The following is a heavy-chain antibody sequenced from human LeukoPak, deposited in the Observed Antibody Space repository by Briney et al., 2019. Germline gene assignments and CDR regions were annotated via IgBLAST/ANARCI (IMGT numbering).Heavy chain of an antibody. V-gene: IGHV3-30-3*01. J-gene: IGHJ6*03. Sequence: PGGSLRLSCAASGFTFSSYAMHWVRQTPGKGLEWVAVISYDGSNKYYADSVKGRFTISRDNSKNTLYLQMNSLRAEDTAVYYCARDSAAMAAAFFHYYYMDVWGKGTTVTVSS. CDR3: ARDSAAMAAAFFHYYYMDV. D-gene: IGHD6-13*01. CDR1: GFTFSSYA. CDR2: ISYDGSNK.